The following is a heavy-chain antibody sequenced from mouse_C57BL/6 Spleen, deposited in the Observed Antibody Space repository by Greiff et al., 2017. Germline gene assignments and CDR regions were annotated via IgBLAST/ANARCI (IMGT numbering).Heavy chain of an antibody. CDR2: ISDGGSYT. J-gene: IGHJ2*01. Sequence: VQLKESGGGLVKPGGSLKLSCAASGFTFSSYAMSWVRQTPEKRLEWVATISDGGSYTYYPDNVKGRFTISRDNAKNNLYLQMSHLKSEDTAMYYCARGRLTGTRFDYWGQGTTLTVSS. CDR3: ARGRLTGTRFDY. V-gene: IGHV5-4*01. CDR1: GFTFSSYA. D-gene: IGHD4-1*01.